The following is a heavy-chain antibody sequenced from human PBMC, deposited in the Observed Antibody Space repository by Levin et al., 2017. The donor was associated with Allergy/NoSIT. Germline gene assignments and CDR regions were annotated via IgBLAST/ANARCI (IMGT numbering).Heavy chain of an antibody. J-gene: IGHJ4*02. CDR3: ATNKVLYPMTHYKY. CDR1: GFSFSSYS. Sequence: MTGGSLRLSCAASGFSFSSYSVTWVRQAPGRGLEWVASISNSGSYTHYSDSLKGRFTISRDNAKNSLYLQMDSLRSEDTAVYYCATNKVLYPMTHYKYWGQGTLVTVSS. V-gene: IGHV3-21*01. CDR2: ISNSGSYT. D-gene: IGHD4/OR15-4a*01.